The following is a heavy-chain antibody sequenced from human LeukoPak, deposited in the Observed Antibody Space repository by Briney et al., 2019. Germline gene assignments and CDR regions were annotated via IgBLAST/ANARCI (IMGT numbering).Heavy chain of an antibody. Sequence: SETLSLTCGVSGGSITNTNYWTWVRQPPGKGLEWIGEVNLQGSTNYNPSLMGRVAISVDTSENHISLQLTSVTAADTAVYYCAREGGPYRPLDYSGQGALVTVFS. CDR1: GGSITNTNY. CDR3: AREGGPYRPLDY. CDR2: VNLQGST. J-gene: IGHJ4*02. V-gene: IGHV4-4*02.